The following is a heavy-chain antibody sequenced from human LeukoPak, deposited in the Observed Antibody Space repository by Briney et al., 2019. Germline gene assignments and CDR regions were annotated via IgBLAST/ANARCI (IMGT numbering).Heavy chain of an antibody. V-gene: IGHV3-23*01. Sequence: GGSLRLSCEASGFTFSSYAMSWVRQAPGKGLAWVSVISSSADSTYYADSVKGRFTISRGNSKNTLYLQMNNLRAEDTAVYYCAKPLEKYTYGGNFDYWGQGILVTVSP. CDR1: GFTFSSYA. J-gene: IGHJ4*02. D-gene: IGHD4-23*01. CDR2: ISSSADST. CDR3: AKPLEKYTYGGNFDY.